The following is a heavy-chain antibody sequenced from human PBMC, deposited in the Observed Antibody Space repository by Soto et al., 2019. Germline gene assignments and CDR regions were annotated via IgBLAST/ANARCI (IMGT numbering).Heavy chain of an antibody. V-gene: IGHV4-39*02. CDR3: SRRAPEGFDP. CDR2: IDYSGST. CDR1: GGTIRSRNYY. J-gene: IGHJ5*02. Sequence: SETLSLTCTVSGGTIRSRNYYWAWIRQPPGKGLEWIGSIDYSGSTYYNPSLKSRVTISVDTSKNHFSLKLGSVTAADTALYYCSRRAPEGFDPWGQGTLVTVSS.